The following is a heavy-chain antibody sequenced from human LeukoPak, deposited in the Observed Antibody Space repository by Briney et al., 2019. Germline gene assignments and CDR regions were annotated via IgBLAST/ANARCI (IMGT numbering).Heavy chain of an antibody. Sequence: GGSLRLSCAASGFTFSSYAMSWVRQAPGKGLEWVSAISGSGGSTYYADSVKGRFTISRDNSKNTLYLQMNSLRAEDTAVYYCAKLETGTTSGLSDYWGQGTLVTVSS. CDR1: GFTFSSYA. V-gene: IGHV3-23*01. D-gene: IGHD1-1*01. J-gene: IGHJ4*02. CDR3: AKLETGTTSGLSDY. CDR2: ISGSGGST.